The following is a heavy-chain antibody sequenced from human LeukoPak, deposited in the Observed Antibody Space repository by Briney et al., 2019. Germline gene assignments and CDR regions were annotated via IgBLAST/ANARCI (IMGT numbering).Heavy chain of an antibody. Sequence: GGSLRLSCAASGFTFSSYAMSWVRQAPGKGLEWVSDISGSGGSTYYADSVKGRFTISRDNSKNTLYLQMNSLRAEDTAVYYCAKEDVGYLYYDSSGYYLDYWGQGTLVTVSS. D-gene: IGHD3-22*01. CDR2: ISGSGGST. CDR3: AKEDVGYLYYDSSGYYLDY. V-gene: IGHV3-23*01. J-gene: IGHJ4*02. CDR1: GFTFSSYA.